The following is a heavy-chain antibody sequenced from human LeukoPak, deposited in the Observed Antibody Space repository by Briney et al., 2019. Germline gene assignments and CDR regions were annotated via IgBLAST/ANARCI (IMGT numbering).Heavy chain of an antibody. V-gene: IGHV3-30*18. CDR1: GFTFSSYG. J-gene: IGHJ5*02. D-gene: IGHD5-24*01. CDR3: AKDSRDGYNFWFDP. CDR2: ISYDGSNK. Sequence: PGGSLRLSCAASGFTFSSYGMHWVRQAPGKGLEWVAVISYDGSNKYYADSVKGRFTISRDNSKNTLYLQMNSLRAEDTAVYYCAKDSRDGYNFWFDPWGQGTLVTVSS.